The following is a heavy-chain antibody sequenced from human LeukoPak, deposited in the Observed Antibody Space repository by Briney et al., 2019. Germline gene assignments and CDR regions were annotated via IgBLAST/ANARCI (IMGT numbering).Heavy chain of an antibody. J-gene: IGHJ4*02. V-gene: IGHV1-2*02. CDR2: INPHSGGT. CDR1: GYTFTGYY. Sequence: ASVKVSCKASGYTFTGYYIHWVRQAPGQGLEWMGWINPHSGGTNYAQKFQGRVTMTRDTSISTAYMELRSLRSDDTAVYYCARDGTHSGYDYPIDYWGQGTLVTVSS. D-gene: IGHD5-12*01. CDR3: ARDGTHSGYDYPIDY.